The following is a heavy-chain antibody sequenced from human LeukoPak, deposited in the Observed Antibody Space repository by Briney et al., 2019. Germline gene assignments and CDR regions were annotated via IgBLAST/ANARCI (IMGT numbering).Heavy chain of an antibody. J-gene: IGHJ4*02. D-gene: IGHD3-9*01. CDR1: GFSFSSYS. CDR2: ISSSSSYI. V-gene: IGHV3-21*01. Sequence: AGGSLRLSCAASGFSFSSYSMNWVRQAPGRGLEWVSSISSSSSYIYYADSVKGRFTISRDNAKNSLYLQMNSLRAEDTAVYYCAREGYDILTGYSSSLDYWGQGTLVTVSS. CDR3: AREGYDILTGYSSSLDY.